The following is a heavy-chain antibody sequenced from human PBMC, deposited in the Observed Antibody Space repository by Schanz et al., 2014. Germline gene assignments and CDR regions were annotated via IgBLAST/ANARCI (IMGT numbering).Heavy chain of an antibody. V-gene: IGHV3-74*02. Sequence: VQLVESGGGAVRPGGSLRLSCAASGFTLSSYWMHWVRQVPGKGLEWVSCTNGDGTNAKYADSVKGRFTISRDNAKKTLSLQMISLRAEDTAIYFCTRSYYDFSWGSYRFRAFDIWGQGTTXIVSS. D-gene: IGHD3-16*02. CDR1: GFTLSSYW. CDR3: TRSYYDFSWGSYRFRAFDI. CDR2: TNGDGTNA. J-gene: IGHJ3*02.